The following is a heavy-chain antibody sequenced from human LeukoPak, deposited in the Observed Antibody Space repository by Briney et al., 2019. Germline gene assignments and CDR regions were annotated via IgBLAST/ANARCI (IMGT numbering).Heavy chain of an antibody. CDR3: ARGGIYYYDSSGNYEY. Sequence: SETLSLTCTVSGGSISSYYWSWIRQPPGKGLEWIGYIYYSGSTNYNPSLKSRVTISVDTSKNQFSLKLSSVTAADTAVYYCARGGIYYYDSSGNYEYWGQGTLVTVSS. CDR1: GGSISSYY. D-gene: IGHD3-22*01. J-gene: IGHJ4*02. V-gene: IGHV4-59*01. CDR2: IYYSGST.